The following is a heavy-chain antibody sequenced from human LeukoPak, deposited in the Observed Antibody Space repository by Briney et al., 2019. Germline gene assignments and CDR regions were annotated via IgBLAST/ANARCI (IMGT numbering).Heavy chain of an antibody. CDR3: ARVGYSYGSYFYYYYMDV. J-gene: IGHJ6*03. CDR1: GYSISSGYY. V-gene: IGHV4-38-2*01. Sequence: SETLSLTRAVSGYSISSGYYWGWIRQPSGKGLEWIGSIYHSGSTYYNPSLKSRVTISVDTSKNQFSLKLSSVTAADTAVYYCARVGYSYGSYFYYYYMDVWGKGTTVTVSS. CDR2: IYHSGST. D-gene: IGHD5-18*01.